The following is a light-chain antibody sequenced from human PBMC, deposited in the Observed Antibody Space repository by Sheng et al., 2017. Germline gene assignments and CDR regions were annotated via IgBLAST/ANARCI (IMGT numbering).Light chain of an antibody. Sequence: EIVLTQSPATLSLSPGERATLSCRASQSVSSYLAWYQQKPGQAPRLLIYDASNRATGIPARFSGSGSGTDFTLTINRLEPEDFAVYYCQQYGGSPQFTFGPGTKVDIK. J-gene: IGKJ3*01. V-gene: IGKV3-20*01. CDR3: QQYGGSPQFT. CDR1: QSVSSY. CDR2: DAS.